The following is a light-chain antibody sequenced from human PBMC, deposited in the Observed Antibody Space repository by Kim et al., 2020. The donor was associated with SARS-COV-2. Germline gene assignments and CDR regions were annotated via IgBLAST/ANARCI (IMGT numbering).Light chain of an antibody. CDR1: HNVGIS. J-gene: IGKJ4*01. CDR2: GAA. Sequence: GQIATLACRAGHNVGISLAWYQRTPGQAPRLLIYGAAIGAAGIPDRFSGSGSGTDFTLTIGSLAPEDFAVYYCQQRGNWPPALTFGGGTKVDIK. V-gene: IGKV3-11*01. CDR3: QQRGNWPPALT.